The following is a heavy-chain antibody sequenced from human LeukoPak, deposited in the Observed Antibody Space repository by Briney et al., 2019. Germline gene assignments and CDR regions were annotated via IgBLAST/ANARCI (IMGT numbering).Heavy chain of an antibody. Sequence: KPGRSLRLSCAASGFTFDDYAMHWVRQAPGKGLEWVSGITWNSDNIEYADSVKGRFTISRDNAKNSLYLQMNSLRAEDMALYYCAKGGGGRLIYYYYMDVWGKGTTVTVSS. V-gene: IGHV3-9*03. CDR1: GFTFDDYA. CDR3: AKGGGGRLIYYYYMDV. CDR2: ITWNSDNI. J-gene: IGHJ6*03. D-gene: IGHD3-16*01.